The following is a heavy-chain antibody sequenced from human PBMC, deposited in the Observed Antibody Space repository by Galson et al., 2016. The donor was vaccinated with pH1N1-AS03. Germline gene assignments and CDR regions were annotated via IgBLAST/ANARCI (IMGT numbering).Heavy chain of an antibody. V-gene: IGHV4-61*01. CDR1: GGSVSSGSYY. CDR3: ARDKMDYDGKPYYYGMDV. D-gene: IGHD4-23*01. Sequence: ETLSLTCTVSGGSVSSGSYYWSWIRQPPGKGLEWIGYIYYSGSTNYNPSLKSRVTMSVDTSKNQFSLKLSSVTAADTAVYHCARDKMDYDGKPYYYGMDVWGQGTTVTVSS. CDR2: IYYSGST. J-gene: IGHJ6*02.